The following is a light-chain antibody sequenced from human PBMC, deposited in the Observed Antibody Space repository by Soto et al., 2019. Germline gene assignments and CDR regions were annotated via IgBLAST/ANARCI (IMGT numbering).Light chain of an antibody. CDR3: QQRSNWPRGT. CDR2: DAS. Sequence: EIVLTQSPATLSLSPGERATLSCRASQSVGSYLAWCQQKPGQAPRLLIYDASNRATGIPAKFSGSGSGAAFTLTISSLEPEDFAVYFCQQRSNWPRGTFGQGTKVEIK. J-gene: IGKJ2*02. CDR1: QSVGSY. V-gene: IGKV3-11*01.